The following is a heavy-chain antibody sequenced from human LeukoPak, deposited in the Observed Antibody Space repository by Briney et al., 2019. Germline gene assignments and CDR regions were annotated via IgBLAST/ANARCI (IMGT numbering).Heavy chain of an antibody. J-gene: IGHJ6*03. V-gene: IGHV3-48*03. CDR2: ISNSGSAI. CDR3: ARDLRGFPYYYYYMDV. Sequence: GVSLRLSCAASGFTFSSYEMNWVRQAPGKGLEWVSYISNSGSAIYYADSVKGRFSISRDNAKNSLYLQMSSLRAEDTAVYYCARDLRGFPYYYYYMDVWGKGTTVTVSS. CDR1: GFTFSSYE.